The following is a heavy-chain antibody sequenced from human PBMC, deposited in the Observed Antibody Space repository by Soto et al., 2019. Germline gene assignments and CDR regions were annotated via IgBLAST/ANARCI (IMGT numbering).Heavy chain of an antibody. V-gene: IGHV3-23*01. CDR1: GFTFSSYA. D-gene: IGHD6-19*01. J-gene: IGHJ5*02. CDR2: ISGSGGST. Sequence: EVQLLESGGGLVQPGGSLRLSCAASGFTFSSYAMSWVRQAPGKGLEWVSAISGSGGSTYYADSVKGRFTISRDNSKNTLYLQMNSLRAEDTAVYYCAKGHRGIAVSDQMNWFDPWGQGTLVTVSS. CDR3: AKGHRGIAVSDQMNWFDP.